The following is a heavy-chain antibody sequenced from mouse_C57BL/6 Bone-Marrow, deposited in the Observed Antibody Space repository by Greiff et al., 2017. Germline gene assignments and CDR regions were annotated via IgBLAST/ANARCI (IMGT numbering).Heavy chain of an antibody. J-gene: IGHJ3*01. CDR1: GYTFTSYW. V-gene: IGHV1-69*01. Sequence: QVQLQQPGAELVMPGASVKLSCKASGYTFTSYWMHWVKQRPGQGLEWIGEIDPSDSHTNYNQKFKGKSNLTVDKSSSTAYMQLSSLTSEDSAVYYCARGSGLPWFAYWGQGTLVTVSA. CDR3: ARGSGLPWFAY. D-gene: IGHD3-2*02. CDR2: IDPSDSHT.